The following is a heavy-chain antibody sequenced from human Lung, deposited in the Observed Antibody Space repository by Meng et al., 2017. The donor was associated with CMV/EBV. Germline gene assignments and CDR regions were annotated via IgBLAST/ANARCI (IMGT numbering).Heavy chain of an antibody. Sequence: GEXXKISCKGSGYSFSNNWIGWVRQVPGKALEWMGVIYPGDSDTRYSPSFQGQVTISADKSINTAYLQWSSLEASDTAMYYCARRYFDGRGYYIDYWAPGNLV. J-gene: IGHJ4*02. CDR1: GYSFSNNW. D-gene: IGHD3-22*01. V-gene: IGHV5-51*01. CDR2: IYPGDSDT. CDR3: ARRYFDGRGYYIDY.